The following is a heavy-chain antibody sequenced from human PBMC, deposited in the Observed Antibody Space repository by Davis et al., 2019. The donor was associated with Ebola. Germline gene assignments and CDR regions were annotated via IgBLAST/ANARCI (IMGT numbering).Heavy chain of an antibody. J-gene: IGHJ6*02. CDR2: INAGNGNT. V-gene: IGHV1-3*01. CDR3: ARDCTNGVCHYGMDV. CDR1: GYTFTNYA. Sequence: AASVKVSCKTSGYTFTNYAMHWVRQAPGQRLEWMGWINAGNGNTKYSQKFQGRVTITRDTSASTAYMELSSLRSEDTAVYYCARDCTNGVCHYGMDVWGQGTTVTVSS. D-gene: IGHD2-8*01.